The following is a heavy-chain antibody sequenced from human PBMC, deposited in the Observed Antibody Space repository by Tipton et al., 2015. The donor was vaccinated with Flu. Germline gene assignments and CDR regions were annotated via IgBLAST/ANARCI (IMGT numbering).Heavy chain of an antibody. Sequence: TLSLTCTVSGYSMRSDYFWGWIRQPPGKGLEWIGNIHYSGSPHYNPSLKSRVTISVARSKDQFSMRLTSVTAADTAVYFCARRDFSNYVSEPKNWFDFWGQGTLVTVSS. CDR2: IHYSGSP. CDR1: GYSMRSDYF. CDR3: ARRDFSNYVSEPKNWFDF. J-gene: IGHJ5*01. V-gene: IGHV4-38-2*02. D-gene: IGHD4-11*01.